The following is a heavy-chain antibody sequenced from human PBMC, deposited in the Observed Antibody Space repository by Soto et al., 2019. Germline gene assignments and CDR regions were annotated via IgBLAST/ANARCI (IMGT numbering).Heavy chain of an antibody. Sequence: GGSLRLSCAASGFTFSGSAMHWVRQASGKGLEWVGHIRSKANDYATAHAASVKGRFTISRDDSKNTAYLQMNSLKTEDTAVYYCTRVHDFWSGPPEFDHWGQGTLVTVSS. CDR2: IRSKANDYAT. V-gene: IGHV3-73*01. CDR1: GFTFSGSA. CDR3: TRVHDFWSGPPEFDH. D-gene: IGHD3-3*01. J-gene: IGHJ5*02.